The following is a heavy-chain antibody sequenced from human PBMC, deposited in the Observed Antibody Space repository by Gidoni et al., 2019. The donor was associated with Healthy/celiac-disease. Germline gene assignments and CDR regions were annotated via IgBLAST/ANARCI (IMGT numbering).Heavy chain of an antibody. D-gene: IGHD3-22*01. CDR2: SNSDGSST. J-gene: IGHJ4*02. CDR3: ARLGPYYYDSSGYQIDY. Sequence: EVQLVESGGGLVQPGGSLRLSCAASGFTFSSYWMHWVRQAPGKGLVWVSRSNSDGSSTSYADSVKGRFTISRDNAKNTLYLQMNSLRAEDTAVYYCARLGPYYYDSSGYQIDYWGQGTLVTVSS. V-gene: IGHV3-74*01. CDR1: GFTFSSYW.